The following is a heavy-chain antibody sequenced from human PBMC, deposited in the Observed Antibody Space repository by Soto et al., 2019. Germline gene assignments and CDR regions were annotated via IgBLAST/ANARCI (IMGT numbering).Heavy chain of an antibody. CDR3: ARGPVTMVRGVSRRLPDY. V-gene: IGHV4-34*01. Sequence: PSETLSLTCAVYGGSFSGYYWSWIRQPPGKGLEWIGEINHSGSTNYNPSLKSRVTISVDTSKNQFSLKLSSVTAADTAVYYCARGPVTMVRGVSRRLPDYWGQGTLVTVSS. J-gene: IGHJ4*02. D-gene: IGHD3-10*01. CDR2: INHSGST. CDR1: GGSFSGYY.